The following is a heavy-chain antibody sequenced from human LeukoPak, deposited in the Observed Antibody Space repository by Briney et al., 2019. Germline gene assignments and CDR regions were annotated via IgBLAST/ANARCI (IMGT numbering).Heavy chain of an antibody. V-gene: IGHV4-4*07. CDR1: GGSISSYY. CDR3: ARGYDSSGQTGRYYFDH. J-gene: IGHJ4*02. D-gene: IGHD3-22*01. CDR2: IYTSGST. Sequence: PSETLSLTCTVSGGSISSYYWSWIRQPAGKGLEWIGRIYTSGSTNYNPSLKSRVTMSVDTSKNQFSLKMSSVTAADTAVYHCARGYDSSGQTGRYYFDHWGQGTLVTVSS.